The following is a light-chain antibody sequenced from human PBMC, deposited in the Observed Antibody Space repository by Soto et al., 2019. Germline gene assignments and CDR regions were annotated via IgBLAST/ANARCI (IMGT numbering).Light chain of an antibody. J-gene: IGKJ2*01. Sequence: EIVLTQSPATLSLSPGERATLSCRASQSVSSYLAWYQQKPGQAPRLLIYDASNRATGIPARFSGSGSGTDFTLTISSLEPEDFAVYHCQQRSDWPRYTFGQGTKLEIK. V-gene: IGKV3-11*01. CDR2: DAS. CDR1: QSVSSY. CDR3: QQRSDWPRYT.